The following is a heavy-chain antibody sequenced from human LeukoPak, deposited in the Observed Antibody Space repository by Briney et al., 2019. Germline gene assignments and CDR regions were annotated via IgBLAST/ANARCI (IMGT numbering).Heavy chain of an antibody. CDR1: GYTFTSYG. CDR2: ISAYNGNT. J-gene: IGHJ4*02. CDR3: ARDFALGVPEY. Sequence: ASVNVSCKASGYTFTSYGISWVRQAPGQGLEWMGWISAYNGNTNYAQKLQGRVTMTTDTSTSTACMELRSLRSDDTAVYYCARDFALGVPEYWGQGTLVTVSS. D-gene: IGHD3-16*01. V-gene: IGHV1-18*01.